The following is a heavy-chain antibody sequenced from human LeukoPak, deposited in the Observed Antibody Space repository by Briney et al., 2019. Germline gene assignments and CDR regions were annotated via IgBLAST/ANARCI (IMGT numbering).Heavy chain of an antibody. CDR1: GGSTSNYF. Sequence: SETLSLTCTVSGGSTSNYFCTWLRQSAGKGLEWIGRIHTSGSTNYNPSLKSRVSMSVDTSKNQFSLKLSSVTAADTAVYYCARDPEGHGYYFDYWGQGALVTISS. CDR2: IHTSGST. CDR3: ARDPEGHGYYFDY. V-gene: IGHV4-4*07. J-gene: IGHJ4*02. D-gene: IGHD3-3*01.